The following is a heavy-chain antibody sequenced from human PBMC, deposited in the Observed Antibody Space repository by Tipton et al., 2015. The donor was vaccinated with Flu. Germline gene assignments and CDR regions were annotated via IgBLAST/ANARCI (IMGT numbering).Heavy chain of an antibody. Sequence: TLSLTCTVSGGSISSYYWSWIRQPAGKGLEWIGRIYTSGSTNYNPSLKSRVTMSVDTSKNQFSLKLTSVSAADTAVYYCARDYLLGDLSFFDNWGQGTLVTVSS. CDR3: ARDYLLGDLSFFDN. J-gene: IGHJ4*02. D-gene: IGHD3-16*02. CDR1: GGSISSYY. CDR2: IYTSGST. V-gene: IGHV4-4*07.